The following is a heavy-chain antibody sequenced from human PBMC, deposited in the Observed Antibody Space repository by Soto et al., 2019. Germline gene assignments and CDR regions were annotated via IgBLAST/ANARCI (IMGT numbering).Heavy chain of an antibody. CDR2: ISGSGGST. Sequence: GGSLRLSCAASGFTFSSYAMSWVRQAPGKGLEWVSAISGSGGSTYYAASVKGRFTISRDNSKNTLYLQMTSLRAEDTAVYYCAKDLDVLRFLEWGYYYGMDVWGQGTTVTVSS. V-gene: IGHV3-23*01. J-gene: IGHJ6*02. D-gene: IGHD3-3*01. CDR1: GFTFSSYA. CDR3: AKDLDVLRFLEWGYYYGMDV.